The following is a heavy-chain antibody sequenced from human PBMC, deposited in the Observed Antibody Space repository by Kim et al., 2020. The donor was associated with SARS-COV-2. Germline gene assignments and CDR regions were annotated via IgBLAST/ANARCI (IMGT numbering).Heavy chain of an antibody. CDR3: ARGPLVVPAARTPEIPFDY. D-gene: IGHD2-2*01. J-gene: IGHJ4*02. CDR2: INPSGGST. V-gene: IGHV1-46*01. Sequence: ASVKVSCKATGYTFTSYYMHWVRQAPGQGLEWMGIINPSGGSTSYAQKFQGRVTMTRDTSTSTVYMELSSLRSEDTAVYYCARGPLVVPAARTPEIPFDYWGQGTLVTVSS. CDR1: GYTFTSYY.